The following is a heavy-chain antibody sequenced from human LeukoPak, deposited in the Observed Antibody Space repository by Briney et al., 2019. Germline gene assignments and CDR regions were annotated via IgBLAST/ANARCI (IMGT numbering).Heavy chain of an antibody. CDR1: GFTVSSNY. J-gene: IGHJ3*02. CDR2: ISSSDSYI. CDR3: ARDRDWSVLYDASDI. Sequence: GGSLRLSCAASGFTVSSNYMSWVRQAPGKGLEWVSFISSSDSYIYYADSVKGRFTISRDNAKNSLYLQMNSLRAEDTAVYYCARDRDWSVLYDASDIWGQGTMVTVSS. V-gene: IGHV3-21*01. D-gene: IGHD3/OR15-3a*01.